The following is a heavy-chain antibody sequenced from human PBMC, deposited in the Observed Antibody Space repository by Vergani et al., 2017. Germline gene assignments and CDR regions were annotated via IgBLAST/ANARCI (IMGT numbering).Heavy chain of an antibody. CDR1: GFSFSDHY. CDR3: ARDHRNYNKYPGTFDI. Sequence: QVQLVESGGGLVKPGGSLRFSCAASGFSFSDHYMTWIRQALGKGLEWVSYISNRGNTIEYADSVKGRFSISRDNAKSSLFLQVDSLRAEDTAVYYCARDHRNYNKYPGTFDIWGQGSMVTVSS. V-gene: IGHV3-11*01. D-gene: IGHD4-11*01. J-gene: IGHJ3*02. CDR2: ISNRGNTI.